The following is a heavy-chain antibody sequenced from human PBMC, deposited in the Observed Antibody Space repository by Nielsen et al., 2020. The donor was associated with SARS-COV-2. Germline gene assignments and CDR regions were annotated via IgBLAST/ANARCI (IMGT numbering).Heavy chain of an antibody. J-gene: IGHJ6*02. CDR3: GRVPYYYDSSDTYYYYYGMDV. D-gene: IGHD3-22*01. CDR2: IYYSGST. V-gene: IGHV4-59*01. Sequence: SETLSLTCTVSGGSISSYYWSWIRQPPGKGLEWIGYIYYSGSTNYNPSLKSRVTISVDTSKNQFSLKLSSVTAADTAVYYCGRVPYYYDSSDTYYYYYGMDVWGQGTTVTVSS. CDR1: GGSISSYY.